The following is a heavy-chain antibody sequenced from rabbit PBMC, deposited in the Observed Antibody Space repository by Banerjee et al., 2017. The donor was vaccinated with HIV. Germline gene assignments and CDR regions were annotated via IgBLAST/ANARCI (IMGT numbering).Heavy chain of an antibody. V-gene: IGHV1S45*01. D-gene: IGHD8-1*01. CDR1: GSTLSRYY. CDR3: ARYNPGGSSLKL. CDR2: IGTDGGST. J-gene: IGHJ4*01. Sequence: QEQLEESGGGLVMPEGSLKLTCKASGSTLSRYYICWVRQAPGKGLEWIACIGTDGGSTWYASWVNGRFTISKTSSTTVTLQMTSLTAADTATHFCARYNPGGSSLKLWGPGTLVTVS.